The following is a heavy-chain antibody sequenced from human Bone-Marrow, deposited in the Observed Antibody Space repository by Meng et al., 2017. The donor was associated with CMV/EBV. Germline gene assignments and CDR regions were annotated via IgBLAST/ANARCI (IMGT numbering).Heavy chain of an antibody. CDR1: GFTFSSYE. CDR2: ISASNYR. Sequence: GESLKISCAASGFTFSSYEMNWVRQAPGKGLECVSFISASNYRYYADSVKGRFTISRDNAKNSLYLQMNSLRADDTAVYYCARGIVGATADYWGQGTLVTVSS. J-gene: IGHJ4*02. V-gene: IGHV3-21*01. CDR3: ARGIVGATADY. D-gene: IGHD1-26*01.